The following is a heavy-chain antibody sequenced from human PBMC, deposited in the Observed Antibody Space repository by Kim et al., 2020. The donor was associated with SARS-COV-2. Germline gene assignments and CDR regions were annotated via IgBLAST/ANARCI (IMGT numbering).Heavy chain of an antibody. Sequence: SVKVSCKASGGTFSSYAISWVRQAPGQGLEWMGGIIPIFGTANYAQKFQGRVTITADESTSTAYMELSSLRSEDTAVYYCARDNTYHDGSGSYWFDPWGQGTLVTVSS. CDR3: ARDNTYHDGSGSYWFDP. CDR2: IIPIFGTA. CDR1: GGTFSSYA. V-gene: IGHV1-69*13. J-gene: IGHJ5*02. D-gene: IGHD3-10*01.